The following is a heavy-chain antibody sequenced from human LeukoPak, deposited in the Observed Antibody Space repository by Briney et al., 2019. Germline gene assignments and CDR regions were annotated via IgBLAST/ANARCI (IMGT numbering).Heavy chain of an antibody. Sequence: PGGSLRLSCAASGFTFSSYSMNWVRQAPGKGLEWVSSISSSSSYIYYADSVKGRFTISRDNAKNSLYLQMNSLRAEDTAVYYCARDSDIASVQGAFDIWGQGTMVTVSS. CDR3: ARDSDIASVQGAFDI. CDR2: ISSSSSYI. D-gene: IGHD2-15*01. V-gene: IGHV3-21*01. J-gene: IGHJ3*02. CDR1: GFTFSSYS.